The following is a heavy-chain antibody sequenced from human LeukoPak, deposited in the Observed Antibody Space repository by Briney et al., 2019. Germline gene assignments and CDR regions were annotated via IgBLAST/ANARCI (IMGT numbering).Heavy chain of an antibody. V-gene: IGHV4-39*07. CDR3: ATQYYSDSSGYFYPYYFDY. CDR1: GGPINSNTYY. CDR2: IYYSGSA. Sequence: PSETLSLTCTVSGGPINSNTYYWGWIRQPPGKGLEWIGSIYYSGSAYYNPSLKSRVTISVDTSKNQFYVKLSSVTAADTAVYYCATQYYSDSSGYFYPYYFDYWGQGTLVTVSS. J-gene: IGHJ4*02. D-gene: IGHD3-22*01.